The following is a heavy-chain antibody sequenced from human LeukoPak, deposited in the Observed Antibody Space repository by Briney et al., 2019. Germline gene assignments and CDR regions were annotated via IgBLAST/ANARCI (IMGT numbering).Heavy chain of an antibody. D-gene: IGHD3-16*01. CDR1: RGSISSYY. CDR2: IYYSGST. CDR3: ARVNYVGRTSYFDY. Sequence: PSETLSLTCTVSRGSISSYYWSRIRQPPGKGLEWIGYIYYSGSTNYNPSLKSRVTISVDTSKNQFSLKLSSVTAADTAVYYCARVNYVGRTSYFDYWGQGTLVTVSS. J-gene: IGHJ4*02. V-gene: IGHV4-59*01.